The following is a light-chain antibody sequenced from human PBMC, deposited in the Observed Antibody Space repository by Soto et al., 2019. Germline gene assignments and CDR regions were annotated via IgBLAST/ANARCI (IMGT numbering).Light chain of an antibody. CDR2: GAS. J-gene: IGKJ2*01. CDR3: QQYATSPYA. Sequence: EIVLTQSPRTLSLSPGERAAISCRASRTVSDNYLAWYQQKPGQTPRLLIYGASSRATGIPDRFSGSGSGADFTLTISRLEPEDFAVYYCQQYATSPYAFGQGTNVEI. V-gene: IGKV3-20*01. CDR1: RTVSDNY.